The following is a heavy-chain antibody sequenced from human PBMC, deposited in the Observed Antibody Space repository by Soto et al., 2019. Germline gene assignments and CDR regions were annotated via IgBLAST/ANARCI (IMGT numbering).Heavy chain of an antibody. J-gene: IGHJ4*02. V-gene: IGHV3-23*01. D-gene: IGHD6-13*01. CDR1: AFSFSNYA. Sequence: GESMTLSCVASAFSFSNYAMSWVRQAQVKGLEWISDISGNDDSKNYADSVKSCCIISRNNSKNTLKIQMTSLRALETAVYNCAKDLTKSGVYGFDYWGQGIRVTVSS. CDR2: ISGNDDSK. CDR3: AKDLTKSGVYGFDY.